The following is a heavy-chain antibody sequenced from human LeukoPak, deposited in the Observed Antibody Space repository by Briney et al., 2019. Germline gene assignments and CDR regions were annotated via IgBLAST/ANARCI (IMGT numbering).Heavy chain of an antibody. CDR1: GFTFSSYG. J-gene: IGHJ4*02. Sequence: GGSLRLSCAASGFTFSSYGMHWVRQAPGKGLEWVAVMWYDGSNKYYADSVKGRFTISRDDSKNTLYLQMNSLRAEDTAMYYCARGLPPVMKYYFDYWGQGTRVTVSS. CDR2: MWYDGSNK. D-gene: IGHD4-11*01. V-gene: IGHV3-33*01. CDR3: ARGLPPVMKYYFDY.